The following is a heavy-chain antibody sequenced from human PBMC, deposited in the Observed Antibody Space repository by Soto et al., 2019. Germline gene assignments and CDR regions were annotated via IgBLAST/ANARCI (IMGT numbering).Heavy chain of an antibody. Sequence: GASVKVSCKASGYTFTGYYIHWVRQAPGQGPEWMGWINPYSGGTDFAQKFEGRVAMTGDTSINTAYMELSSLRSDDTAVYFCARARSGGYTYGPGLDFWGQGTLVTVSS. CDR1: GYTFTGYY. CDR3: ARARSGGYTYGPGLDF. V-gene: IGHV1-2*02. CDR2: INPYSGGT. D-gene: IGHD5-18*01. J-gene: IGHJ4*02.